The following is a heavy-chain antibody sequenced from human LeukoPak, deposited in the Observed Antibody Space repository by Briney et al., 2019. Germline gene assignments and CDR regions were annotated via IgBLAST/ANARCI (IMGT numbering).Heavy chain of an antibody. Sequence: SETLSLTCTVSGDSISNYYWSWIRQPAGKGLEWIGRIYTSESTNYNPSLKSRVNISLDKSKNQVSLKLSSVTAADTAVYYCARVRGYQSTWFDPWGQGTLVTVSS. J-gene: IGHJ5*02. D-gene: IGHD2-15*01. V-gene: IGHV4-4*07. CDR3: ARVRGYQSTWFDP. CDR2: IYTSEST. CDR1: GDSISNYY.